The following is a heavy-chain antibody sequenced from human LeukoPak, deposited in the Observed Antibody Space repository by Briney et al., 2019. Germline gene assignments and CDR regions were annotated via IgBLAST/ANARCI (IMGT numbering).Heavy chain of an antibody. D-gene: IGHD5-18*01. CDR2: ISWNSGII. J-gene: IGHJ4*02. CDR1: GFTFSSYA. Sequence: GGSLRLSCAASGFTFSSYAMHWVRQAPGKGLEWVSGISWNSGIIGYADSVKGRFTTSRVNAKNSLYLQMNSLRPEDTALYYCTKDSVAMVTTSDYWGQGTLVTVSS. V-gene: IGHV3-9*01. CDR3: TKDSVAMVTTSDY.